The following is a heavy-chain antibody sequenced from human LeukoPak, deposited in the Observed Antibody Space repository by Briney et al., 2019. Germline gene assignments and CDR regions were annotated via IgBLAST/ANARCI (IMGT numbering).Heavy chain of an antibody. V-gene: IGHV4-59*08. D-gene: IGHD5-12*01. CDR1: GDSKSTYP. Sequence: SETLSLTCTVSGDSKSTYPWNWIRQPPGKGLEWIGRISSAGVTKYNPSLKSRITFSLDTSRNQFSLKLTSVTAADTAVYYCARRVVETLAPSVTNWFDPWGQGTLVLVSS. J-gene: IGHJ5*02. CDR2: ISSAGVT. CDR3: ARRVVETLAPSVTNWFDP.